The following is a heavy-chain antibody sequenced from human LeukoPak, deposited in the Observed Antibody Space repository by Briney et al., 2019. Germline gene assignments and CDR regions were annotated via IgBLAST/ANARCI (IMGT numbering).Heavy chain of an antibody. Sequence: PGGSLRLSCAASGFTFSSSAMSWVRQAPGKGLEWVSAISGSGGSTYYADSVKGRFTISRDNSKNTLYLQMNSLRAEDTAVYYCAKDQEWELLFDYWGQGTLVTVSS. D-gene: IGHD1-26*01. CDR1: GFTFSSSA. CDR2: ISGSGGST. V-gene: IGHV3-23*01. CDR3: AKDQEWELLFDY. J-gene: IGHJ4*02.